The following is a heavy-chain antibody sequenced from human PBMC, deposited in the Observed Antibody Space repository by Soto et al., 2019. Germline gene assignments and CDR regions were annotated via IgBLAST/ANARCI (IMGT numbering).Heavy chain of an antibody. J-gene: IGHJ5*02. CDR2: IIPIFDTK. CDR3: ASCLLGDDYVSAALDT. Sequence: QVQLVQSGTEVKKTGSSVTVSCKASGGPYSKYSVSWVRQAPGHGHEWVGRIIPIFDTKDYAQTFQGRAPITPANPTSTVYIDLRGLRSAATAVYYCASCLLGDDYVSAALDTWGQGALVTVSS. CDR1: GGPYSKYS. D-gene: IGHD3-22*01. V-gene: IGHV1-69*08.